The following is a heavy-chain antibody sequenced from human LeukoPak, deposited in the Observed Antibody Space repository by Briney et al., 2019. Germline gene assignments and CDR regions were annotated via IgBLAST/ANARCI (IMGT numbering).Heavy chain of an antibody. Sequence: GASVKVSCKASGYSFTSYYMHWVRQAPGQGLEWMGIINPSGGSTSYAQKFQGRVTMTRDMSTSTVYMELSSLISEDTAVYYCARGGWLVLRYFDYWGQGTLVTVSS. D-gene: IGHD3-9*01. CDR1: GYSFTSYY. J-gene: IGHJ4*02. V-gene: IGHV1-46*01. CDR2: INPSGGST. CDR3: ARGGWLVLRYFDY.